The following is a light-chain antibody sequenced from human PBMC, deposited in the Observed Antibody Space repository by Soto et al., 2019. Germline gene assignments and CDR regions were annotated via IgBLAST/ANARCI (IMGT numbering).Light chain of an antibody. CDR2: DAS. J-gene: IGKJ5*01. V-gene: IGKV1-33*01. CDR3: QRYDILPIT. CDR1: QDINIY. Sequence: DIQMTQSPSSLFASLGDRVTITCQATQDINIYLNWYQQKPGKAPNLLIYDASNLEIGVPSRFSGRGSVTDLTFTIISLQTEDIGTYDCQRYDILPITFGRGTRLEIK.